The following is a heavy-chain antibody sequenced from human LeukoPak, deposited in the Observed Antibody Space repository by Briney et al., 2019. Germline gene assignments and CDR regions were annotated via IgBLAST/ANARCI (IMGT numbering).Heavy chain of an antibody. CDR3: VKRRYDSSGYFDY. CDR2: ISGSGGST. D-gene: IGHD3-22*01. CDR1: GFTFGDDG. J-gene: IGHJ4*02. Sequence: GGSLRLSCTASGFTFGDDGMSWFRQAPGKGLEWVSVISGSGGSTYYADSVKGRFTISRDNSQNTLYLQMNSLRAEDTAVYYCVKRRYDSSGYFDYWGQGTLVTVSS. V-gene: IGHV3-23*01.